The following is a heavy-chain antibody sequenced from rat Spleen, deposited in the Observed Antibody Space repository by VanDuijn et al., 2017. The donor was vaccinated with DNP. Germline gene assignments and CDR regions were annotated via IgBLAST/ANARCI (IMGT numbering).Heavy chain of an antibody. CDR2: ITYDGHDT. Sequence: EVQLVESGGGLVQPGRSMKLSCTASGFTFSNHDMAWVRQAPKKGLEWVATITYDGHDTYYRDSVKGRFTISRDHAKSTLYLQMDSLRSEDTATYFCARHGRVTTVATYWYFDFWGPGTMVTVSS. D-gene: IGHD1-3*01. CDR1: GFTFSNHD. J-gene: IGHJ1*01. V-gene: IGHV5-7*01. CDR3: ARHGRVTTVATYWYFDF.